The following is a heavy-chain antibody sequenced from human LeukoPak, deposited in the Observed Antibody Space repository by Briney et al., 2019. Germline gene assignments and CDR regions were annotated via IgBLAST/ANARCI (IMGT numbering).Heavy chain of an antibody. CDR2: ISWDGGST. D-gene: IGHD3-22*01. J-gene: IGHJ4*02. CDR1: GFTFDDYT. Sequence: GGSLRLSCAASGFTFDDYTMHWVRQAPGKGLEWVSLISWDGGSTYYADSVKGRFTISRDNSKNSLYLQMNSLRTEDTALYYCAKDIDYDSSGYLDYWGQGTLVTVSS. V-gene: IGHV3-43*01. CDR3: AKDIDYDSSGYLDY.